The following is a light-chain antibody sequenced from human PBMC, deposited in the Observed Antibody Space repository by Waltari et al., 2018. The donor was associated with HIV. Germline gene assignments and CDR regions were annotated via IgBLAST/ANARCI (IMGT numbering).Light chain of an antibody. V-gene: IGLV1-47*01. CDR1: SSTIGGTY. Sequence: QSVVTQPPSVSGTPGQRVTISCSGSSSTIGGTYVYLYQQVSGTAPKLLIYNNSQRPSGVPDRFSGSKSGTSAALAISGLRSEDEADYYCATWDGSLNGRVFGGGTKLTVL. CDR3: ATWDGSLNGRV. J-gene: IGLJ3*02. CDR2: NNS.